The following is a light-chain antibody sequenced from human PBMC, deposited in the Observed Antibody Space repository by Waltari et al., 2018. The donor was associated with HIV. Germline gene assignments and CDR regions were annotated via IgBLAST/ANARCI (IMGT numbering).Light chain of an antibody. Sequence: QSVLTQPPSVSAAPGQKVTISCSGSSSNLGNNYVSWYQQLPGTAPTLLIYDNNKRPSGIPDRFSGSKSGTSATLGITGLQTGDEADYYCGTWDSSLSAGQVVFGGGTKLTVL. CDR3: GTWDSSLSAGQVV. J-gene: IGLJ2*01. V-gene: IGLV1-51*01. CDR1: SSNLGNNY. CDR2: DNN.